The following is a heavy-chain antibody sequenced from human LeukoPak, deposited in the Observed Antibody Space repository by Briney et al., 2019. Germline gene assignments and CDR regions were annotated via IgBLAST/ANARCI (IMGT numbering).Heavy chain of an antibody. Sequence: SQTLSLTCAVSGDIVLSNGAAWHWIRQSPSRGLEWLGRIKYRSKLYSDYAESVKSRIIIIPDTSKYQFSLQLNSVTPEDTAVYYCARDLASSWFGFDYWGQGTLVTVSS. CDR1: GDIVLSNGAA. J-gene: IGHJ4*02. CDR3: ARDLASSWFGFDY. V-gene: IGHV6-1*01. CDR2: IKYRSKLYS. D-gene: IGHD6-13*01.